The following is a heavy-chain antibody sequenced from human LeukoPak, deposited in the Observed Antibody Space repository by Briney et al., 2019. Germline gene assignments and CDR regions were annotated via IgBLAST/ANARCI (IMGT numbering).Heavy chain of an antibody. D-gene: IGHD3-3*01. CDR1: GGSISSHY. CDR3: ARGTPYDFWSGYYTPQFDP. J-gene: IGHJ5*02. CDR2: TYYTGTT. Sequence: SETLSLTCTVSGGSISSHYWSWIRQPPGKGLEWIGYTYYTGTTNYNSSLKSRLTISIDTSKNQFSLKLSSVTAADTAVYYCARGTPYDFWSGYYTPQFDPWGQGTLITVSS. V-gene: IGHV4-59*11.